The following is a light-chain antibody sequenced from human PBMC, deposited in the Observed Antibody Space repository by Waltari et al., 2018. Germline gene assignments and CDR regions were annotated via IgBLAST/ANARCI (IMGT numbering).Light chain of an antibody. Sequence: EIVLTQSPGTLSLSPGERATLSCRASPSVSSSYLAWYQQKAGQAPRLLIYGASSRATGIPDRFSGSGSGTDFTLAISRLEPEDFAVYYCQHYGSSLWTFGQGTKVEIK. CDR3: QHYGSSLWT. V-gene: IGKV3-20*01. J-gene: IGKJ1*01. CDR2: GAS. CDR1: PSVSSSY.